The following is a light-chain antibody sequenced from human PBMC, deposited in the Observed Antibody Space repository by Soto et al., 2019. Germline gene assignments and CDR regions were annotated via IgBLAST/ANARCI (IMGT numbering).Light chain of an antibody. CDR1: QGISSF. J-gene: IGKJ4*01. CDR2: AAS. V-gene: IGKV1-9*01. CDR3: QQANSFPLLT. Sequence: DIQLTQSPSFLSASVGDRVTITCRASQGISSFLAWYQQKPGTAPDLLIYAASTLQSGVPSRFSGSGSGTEFTLTISSLQPEDFATYYCQQANSFPLLTFGGGTKVEIK.